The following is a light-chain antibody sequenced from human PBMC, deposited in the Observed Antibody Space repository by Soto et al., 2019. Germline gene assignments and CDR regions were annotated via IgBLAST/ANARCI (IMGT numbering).Light chain of an antibody. CDR3: QQYTNTNNPWM. CDR1: QDISNY. Sequence: DIQMTQSPSSLSASVGDRVTITCHASQDISNYLNWYQQKPGKAPQLLIYDASVLETGVPSRFSGSGSGTEFTLAISGLQPDDSATYYCQQYTNTNNPWMFGQGTKVDI. J-gene: IGKJ1*01. CDR2: DAS. V-gene: IGKV1-33*01.